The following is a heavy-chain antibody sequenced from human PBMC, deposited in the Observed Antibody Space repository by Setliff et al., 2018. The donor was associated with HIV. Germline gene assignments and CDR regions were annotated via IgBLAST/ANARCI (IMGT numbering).Heavy chain of an antibody. CDR3: ARVQVGGYNFYFDY. CDR2: IFYSGST. J-gene: IGHJ4*02. D-gene: IGHD5-12*01. CDR1: GASISGSSSY. V-gene: IGHV4-39*01. Sequence: SETLSLTCTVAGASISGSSSYWGWIRQPPGKGLEWIGSIFYSGSTYYNPSLKSRVTISVDASKNQFSLKLSSVTAADTAVYYCARVQVGGYNFYFDYWGQGTLVTVSS.